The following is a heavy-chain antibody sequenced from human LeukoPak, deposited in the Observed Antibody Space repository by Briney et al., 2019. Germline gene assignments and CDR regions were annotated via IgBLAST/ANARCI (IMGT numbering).Heavy chain of an antibody. D-gene: IGHD2-2*01. CDR2: ISGSGGST. Sequence: SGGSLRLSCAASGFTFSNYAMSWVRQAPGKGLEWVSAISGSGGSTYYADSVKGRFTISRDNSKNTLYLQMTSLRAEDSAVYYCARYCTSTSCADSSYYGMAVWGQGTTVTVSS. CDR3: ARYCTSTSCADSSYYGMAV. J-gene: IGHJ6*02. V-gene: IGHV3-23*01. CDR1: GFTFSNYA.